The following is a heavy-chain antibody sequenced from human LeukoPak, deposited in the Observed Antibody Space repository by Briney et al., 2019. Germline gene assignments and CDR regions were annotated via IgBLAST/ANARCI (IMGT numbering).Heavy chain of an antibody. J-gene: IGHJ4*02. CDR1: GFTVSSNY. Sequence: GGSLRLSCAVSGFTVSSNYMTWVRQAPGKGLEWVSLLYGGSGTYYADSVKGRFTISRDNSKNMLYLQMNSLRVEDTAVYYCAREYLAADSLDYYLDYWGQGTLVTVSS. CDR3: AREYLAADSLDYYLDY. V-gene: IGHV3-53*01. CDR2: LYGGSGT. D-gene: IGHD6-13*01.